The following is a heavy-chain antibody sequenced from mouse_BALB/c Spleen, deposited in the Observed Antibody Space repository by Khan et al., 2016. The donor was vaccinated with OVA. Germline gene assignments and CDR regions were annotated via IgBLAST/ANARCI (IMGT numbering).Heavy chain of an antibody. V-gene: IGHV1-7*01. J-gene: IGHJ3*01. CDR3: ARRGLYGLFAY. D-gene: IGHD1-1*02. Sequence: VQLQESGAELAQPGASVKMSCKTSGYTITSYWMHWVKQRPGQGLEWIGYINPSTGYTEYNQRFKDQATFTTDKSSSTAYMQLSRLTSEDTAVYYSARRGLYGLFAYWGQGTLVTVSA. CDR2: INPSTGYT. CDR1: GYTITSYW.